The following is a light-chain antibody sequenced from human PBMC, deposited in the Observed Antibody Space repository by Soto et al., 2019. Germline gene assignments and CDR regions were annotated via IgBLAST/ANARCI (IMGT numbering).Light chain of an antibody. V-gene: IGKV3-11*01. J-gene: IGKJ3*01. CDR2: DAS. Sequence: EIVLTPSPNTLSLSPGESATLSCRAVQNVSSSLAWYQPKPGQAPRLLIYDASNRATGIPARFSGSGSGTDFTLTISSLEPEDFAVYYCQQRSNWPPEVTFGPGTKVDIK. CDR1: QNVSSS. CDR3: QQRSNWPPEVT.